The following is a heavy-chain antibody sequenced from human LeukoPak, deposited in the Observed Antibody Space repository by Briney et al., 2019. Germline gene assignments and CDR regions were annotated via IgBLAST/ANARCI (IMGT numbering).Heavy chain of an antibody. Sequence: ASLTVSCTVSGYTFINSGISWVRQPPGQGLEWMGLICVIGGYTNFPQSPRDRVTLTTTTSTSTAYLQLTDLRSDDTAVYCCAREGGISAGWETDWGQGTLVTVSS. V-gene: IGHV1-18*01. CDR1: GYTFINSG. J-gene: IGHJ4*02. D-gene: IGHD6-19*01. CDR2: ICVIGGYT. CDR3: AREGGISAGWETD.